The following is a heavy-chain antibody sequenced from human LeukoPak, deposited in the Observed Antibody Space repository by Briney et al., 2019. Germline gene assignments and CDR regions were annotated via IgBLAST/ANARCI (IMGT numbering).Heavy chain of an antibody. D-gene: IGHD3-22*01. J-gene: IGHJ4*02. V-gene: IGHV3-23*01. Sequence: GGSLRLSCVASGFTFSSYAMSWVRQAPGKGLEWVSSISGSGGSTYYADSVKGRFTISRDNSKNTLYLQMNSLRAEDTAVYYCAKFAEVVVALYYFDYWGQGTLVTVSS. CDR2: ISGSGGST. CDR1: GFTFSSYA. CDR3: AKFAEVVVALYYFDY.